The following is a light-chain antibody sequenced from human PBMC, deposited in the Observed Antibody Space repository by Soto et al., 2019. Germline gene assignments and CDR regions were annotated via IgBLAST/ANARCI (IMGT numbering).Light chain of an antibody. CDR2: EVT. CDR1: SSDVGAYNL. V-gene: IGLV2-8*01. CDR3: STYADSSTL. Sequence: QSALTQPPSASGSLGQSVTISCTGTSSDVGAYNLVSWYQQHPGNAPKLMIYEVTKRPSGVPNRFSGSKSGNTASLTVSGLQAEDEADYFCSTYADSSTLFGGGTKVTVL. J-gene: IGLJ2*01.